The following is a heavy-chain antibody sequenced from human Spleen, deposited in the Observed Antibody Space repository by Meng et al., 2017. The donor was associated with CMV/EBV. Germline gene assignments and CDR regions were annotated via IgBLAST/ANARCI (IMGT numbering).Heavy chain of an antibody. V-gene: IGHV3-20*03. CDR2: IIWNGAGT. CDR3: ARDNGSSEYYLDY. D-gene: IGHD1-26*01. Sequence: AAAGVTFDDYGMSWVRQVPGKGLEWVSGIIWNGAGTSYADSVKGRFTISRDNAKNSLYLQMNSLRTEDTAFYYCARDNGSSEYYLDYWGQGTLVTVSS. J-gene: IGHJ4*02. CDR1: GVTFDDYG.